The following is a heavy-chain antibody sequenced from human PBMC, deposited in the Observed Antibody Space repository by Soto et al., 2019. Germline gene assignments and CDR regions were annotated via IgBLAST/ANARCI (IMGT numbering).Heavy chain of an antibody. Sequence: SETLSLTCTVSGGSISSSSYYWGWIRQPPGKGLGWIGSIYYSGSTYYNPSLKSRVTISVDTSKNQFSLKLSSVTAADTAVYYCASIAVAGTYYMDVWGKGTTVTVSS. J-gene: IGHJ6*03. V-gene: IGHV4-39*01. D-gene: IGHD6-19*01. CDR2: IYYSGST. CDR1: GGSISSSSYY. CDR3: ASIAVAGTYYMDV.